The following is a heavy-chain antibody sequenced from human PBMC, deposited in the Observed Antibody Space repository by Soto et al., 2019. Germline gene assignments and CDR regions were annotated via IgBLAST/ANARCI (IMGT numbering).Heavy chain of an antibody. D-gene: IGHD3-16*02. CDR3: ARDRSSYFDY. CDR2: ISYDGSNK. J-gene: IGHJ4*02. V-gene: IGHV3-30-3*01. CDR1: GFTFSSYA. Sequence: RGSLRLSCAASGFTFSSYAMHWVRQAPGKGLEWVAVISYDGSNKYYADSVKGRFTISRDNSKNTLYLQMNSLRAEDTAVYYCARDRSSYFDYWGQGTLVTVSS.